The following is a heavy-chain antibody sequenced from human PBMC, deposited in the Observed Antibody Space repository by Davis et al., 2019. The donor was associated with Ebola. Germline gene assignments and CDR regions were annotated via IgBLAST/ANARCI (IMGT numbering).Heavy chain of an antibody. CDR2: INSDGSST. V-gene: IGHV3-74*01. CDR3: ARGWGIAAAGIPGY. CDR1: GFPFSSYW. D-gene: IGHD6-13*01. Sequence: GESLKISCAASGFPFSSYWMHWVRQAPGKGLVWVSRINSDGSSTSYADSVKGRFTISRDNAKNTLYLQMNSLRAEDTAVYYCARGWGIAAAGIPGYWGQGTLVTVSS. J-gene: IGHJ4*02.